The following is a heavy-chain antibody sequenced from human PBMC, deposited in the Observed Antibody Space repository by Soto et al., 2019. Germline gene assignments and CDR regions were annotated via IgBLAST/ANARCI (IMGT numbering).Heavy chain of an antibody. Sequence: ASVKVSCKASGYTFTSYAMHWVRQAPGQRLEWMGWINAGNGNTKYSQKFQGRVTITRDTSASTAYMELSSLRSEDTAVYYCARESTYSSGWYYAFDIWGQGTRVTVSS. CDR3: ARESTYSSGWYYAFDI. V-gene: IGHV1-3*01. CDR2: INAGNGNT. CDR1: GYTFTSYA. J-gene: IGHJ3*02. D-gene: IGHD6-19*01.